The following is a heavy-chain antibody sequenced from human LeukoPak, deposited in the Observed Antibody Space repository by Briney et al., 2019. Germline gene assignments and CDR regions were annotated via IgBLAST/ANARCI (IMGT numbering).Heavy chain of an antibody. CDR2: ISYEGSNK. D-gene: IGHD3-10*01. Sequence: GRSLRLSCAASGFTFNSYAIHWVRQAPGRGLEWVAVISYEGSNKYYADFVKGRLTISRDNSKKTLYLQVNSLRAEDTAVYYCARAFGAYGSGSYSPFDYWGQGTLVTVSS. CDR3: ARAFGAYGSGSYSPFDY. CDR1: GFTFNSYA. V-gene: IGHV3-30*04. J-gene: IGHJ4*02.